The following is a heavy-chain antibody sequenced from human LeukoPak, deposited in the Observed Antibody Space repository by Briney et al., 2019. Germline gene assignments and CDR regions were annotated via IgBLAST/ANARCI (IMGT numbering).Heavy chain of an antibody. CDR3: AKCTTRNTHYPTDY. J-gene: IGHJ4*02. D-gene: IGHD4-17*01. V-gene: IGHV3-23*01. Sequence: GGSLRLSCAASGLTFSNFAMTWVRQAPGKGLEWVSAISGSGGSTYDADSVKGRFTISRDNSKNTLYLQMNSLRAEDTAVYYCAKCTTRNTHYPTDYWGQGTLVTVSS. CDR2: ISGSGGST. CDR1: GLTFSNFA.